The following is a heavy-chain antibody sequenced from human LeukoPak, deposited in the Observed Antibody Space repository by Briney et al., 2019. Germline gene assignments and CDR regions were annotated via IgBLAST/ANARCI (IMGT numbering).Heavy chain of an antibody. J-gene: IGHJ6*03. Sequence: PSETLSLTCTVSGGSISSGSYYWSWIRQPAGKGLEWIGRIYTSGSTNYNPSLKSRVTISVDTSKNQFSLKLSSVTAADTAVYYCARVRGVVVPAAIPEHYYYYMDVWGKGTTVTVSS. V-gene: IGHV4-61*02. CDR3: ARVRGVVVPAAIPEHYYYYMDV. CDR1: GGSISSGSYY. CDR2: IYTSGST. D-gene: IGHD2-2*02.